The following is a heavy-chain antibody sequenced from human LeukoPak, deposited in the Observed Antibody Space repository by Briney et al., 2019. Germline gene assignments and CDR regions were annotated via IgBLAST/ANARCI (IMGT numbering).Heavy chain of an antibody. CDR2: INPSGGST. CDR1: GYTFTSYY. Sequence: VSVKVSCKASGYTFTSYYMHWVRQAPGQGLEWMGIINPSGGSTSYAQKFQGRVTMTRDMSTSTVYMELSSLRSEDTAVYYCARDRVPSSSLGSYMDVWGKGTAVTVSS. D-gene: IGHD6-13*01. V-gene: IGHV1-46*01. CDR3: ARDRVPSSSLGSYMDV. J-gene: IGHJ6*03.